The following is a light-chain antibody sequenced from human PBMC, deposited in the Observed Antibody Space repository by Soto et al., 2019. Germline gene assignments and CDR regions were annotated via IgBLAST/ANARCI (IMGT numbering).Light chain of an antibody. CDR1: QGIDSS. CDR3: QQSYRTPIT. Sequence: ILLTQSPSSLSASVEDRVTITCRASQGIDSSLAWYQKKPGKAPKLLIFAASSLQSGVPSRFSGSGSGTDFTLTISSLQPEDFATYYCQQSYRTPITFGQGTRLEIK. V-gene: IGKV1-9*01. J-gene: IGKJ5*01. CDR2: AAS.